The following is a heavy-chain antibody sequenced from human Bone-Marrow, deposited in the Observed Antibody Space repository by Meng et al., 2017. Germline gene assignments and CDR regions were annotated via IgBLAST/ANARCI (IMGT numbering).Heavy chain of an antibody. CDR1: GYTFTGYY. J-gene: IGHJ4*02. V-gene: IGHV1-2*02. Sequence: ASVKVSCKASGYTFTGYYTHWVRQAPGQGLEWTGWINPNSGGTNYAQKSQGRVAMTRDTSISTAYMELSRLRSDDTAVYYCARVDWNDVGEIDYWGQGTLVTVSS. CDR3: ARVDWNDVGEIDY. D-gene: IGHD1-1*01. CDR2: INPNSGGT.